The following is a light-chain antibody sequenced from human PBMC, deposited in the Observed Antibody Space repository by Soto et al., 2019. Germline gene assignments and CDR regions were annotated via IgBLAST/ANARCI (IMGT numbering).Light chain of an antibody. Sequence: EIVLTQSPGTLSLSPGERATLSCRASQSVTSNYLAWYQQKPGQAPRLLIYGASSRATGIPGRFSGSGSGTDFSLTISRVEPEDLAVYYCQQYSRSPYTFGQGTKLEI. J-gene: IGKJ2*01. CDR1: QSVTSNY. CDR2: GAS. V-gene: IGKV3-20*01. CDR3: QQYSRSPYT.